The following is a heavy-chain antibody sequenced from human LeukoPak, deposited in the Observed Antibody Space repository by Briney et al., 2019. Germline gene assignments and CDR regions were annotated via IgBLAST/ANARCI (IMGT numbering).Heavy chain of an antibody. CDR3: AITIFGVVISDY. J-gene: IGHJ4*02. CDR2: IIPIFGTA. V-gene: IGHV1-69*06. CDR1: GGTFSSYA. Sequence: ASVKVSCKASGGTFSSYAISWVRQAPGQGLEWMGGIIPIFGTANYAQKFQGRVTITADKSTSTAYMELSSLRSEDTAVYYCAITIFGVVISDYWGQGTLVTVSS. D-gene: IGHD3-3*01.